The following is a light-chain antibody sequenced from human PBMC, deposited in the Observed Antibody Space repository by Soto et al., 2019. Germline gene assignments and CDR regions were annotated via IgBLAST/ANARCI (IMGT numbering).Light chain of an antibody. Sequence: DIQMTQSPSTLSASVGDRVTITCRASQSISSWLAWYQQKPGKAPNLLIYKASSLESGVPSRFSGSGSGTEFALTSTSLQPDDRATYYCQQYNSYPYTFGQGTKLEIK. CDR3: QQYNSYPYT. J-gene: IGKJ2*01. V-gene: IGKV1-5*03. CDR2: KAS. CDR1: QSISSW.